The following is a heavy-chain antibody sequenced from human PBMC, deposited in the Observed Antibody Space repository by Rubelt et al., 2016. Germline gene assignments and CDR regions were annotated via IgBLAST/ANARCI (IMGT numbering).Heavy chain of an antibody. V-gene: IGHV3-7*04. CDR3: ARLTSENAFDI. CDR2: IKQDGTEK. Sequence: GGSLRLSCAASGFSFSSSWMTWVRQAPGKGLEWVANIKQDGTEKYYVDSVKGRFTISRDNAKNSLFLQMNSLRVEDTAVYYCARLTSENAFDIWGQGTMVTVSS. CDR1: GFSFSSSW. J-gene: IGHJ3*02. D-gene: IGHD3-10*01.